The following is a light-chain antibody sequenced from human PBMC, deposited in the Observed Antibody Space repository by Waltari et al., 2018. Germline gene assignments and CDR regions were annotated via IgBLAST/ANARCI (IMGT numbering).Light chain of an antibody. V-gene: IGKV1-5*03. CDR3: HQYNSYSGT. CDR2: KAS. CDR1: QSINNL. Sequence: DIQMTQSPSTLSASIGDRVTITCRASQSINNLLAWYQLKPGKAPKLLIYKASYLESGVPSRFSGSGSGKEFTLTISSLQPDDFATYYCHQYNSYSGTFGHGTKVEIK. J-gene: IGKJ1*01.